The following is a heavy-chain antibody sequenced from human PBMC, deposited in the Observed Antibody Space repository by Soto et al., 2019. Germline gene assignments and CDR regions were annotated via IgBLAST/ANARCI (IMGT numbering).Heavy chain of an antibody. CDR1: GGSISSYY. D-gene: IGHD1-26*01. CDR3: ARYTGTYYVY. CDR2: LYNTGST. V-gene: IGHV4-59*01. Sequence: SETLSLTCTVSGGSISSYYWSWIRQPPGKGLEWIGYLYNTGSTIYNPSLKSRVTISVDTAKNQFSLKLSSVTAADTAVYFCARYTGTYYVYWGQGTLVTVSS. J-gene: IGHJ4*02.